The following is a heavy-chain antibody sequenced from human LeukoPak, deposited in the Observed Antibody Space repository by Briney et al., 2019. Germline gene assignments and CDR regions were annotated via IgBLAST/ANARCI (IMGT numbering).Heavy chain of an antibody. CDR1: GFTFSSYA. CDR3: AKDRGGDSYDAFDI. J-gene: IGHJ3*02. D-gene: IGHD2-21*01. CDR2: ISGSGGTK. Sequence: GGSLRLSCAASGFTFSSYAMSWVRQAPGKGLEWVSGISGSGGTKYYADSVKGRFTISRDNSKNILYLQMSSLRAEDTAVYYCAKDRGGDSYDAFDIWGQGTLVTVSS. V-gene: IGHV3-23*01.